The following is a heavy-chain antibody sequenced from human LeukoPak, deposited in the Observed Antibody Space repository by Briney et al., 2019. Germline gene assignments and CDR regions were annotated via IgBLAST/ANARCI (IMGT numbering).Heavy chain of an antibody. D-gene: IGHD6-13*01. CDR3: ASIAAAGEAFDI. V-gene: IGHV1-2*02. CDR2: INPNSGGT. Sequence: SSVTVSCKASRYTVTGYYMQWVRQAPGQGLEWMGLINPNSGGTNYAQKFQGRVTMTRDTSISTAYMELSRLRSDDTAVYYCASIAAAGEAFDIWGQGTMVTVSS. J-gene: IGHJ3*02. CDR1: RYTVTGYY.